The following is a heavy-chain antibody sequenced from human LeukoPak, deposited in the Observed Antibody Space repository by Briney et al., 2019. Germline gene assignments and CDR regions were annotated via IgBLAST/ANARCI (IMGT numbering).Heavy chain of an antibody. CDR1: GFTFSSYS. CDR3: AKEADEEPSIAVAGPDY. D-gene: IGHD6-19*01. CDR2: ISGSGGST. V-gene: IGHV3-23*01. Sequence: PGGSLRLSCAASGFTFSSYSMNWVRQAPGKGLEWVSAISGSGGSTYYADSVKGRFTISRDNSKNTLYLQMNSLRAEDTAVYYCAKEADEEPSIAVAGPDYWGQGTLVTVSS. J-gene: IGHJ4*02.